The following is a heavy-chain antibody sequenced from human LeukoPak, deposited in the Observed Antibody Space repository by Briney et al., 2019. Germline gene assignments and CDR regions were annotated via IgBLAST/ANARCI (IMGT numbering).Heavy chain of an antibody. CDR2: IYYSGST. Sequence: SETLFLTCTVSGGSISSGDYYWSWIRQPPGKGLEWIGYIYYSGSTYYNPSLKSRVTISVDTSKNQFSLKLSSVTAADTAVYYWAREEYCSGGSCSDYWGQGTLVTVSS. V-gene: IGHV4-30-4*01. J-gene: IGHJ4*02. CDR1: GGSISSGDYY. CDR3: AREEYCSGGSCSDY. D-gene: IGHD2-15*01.